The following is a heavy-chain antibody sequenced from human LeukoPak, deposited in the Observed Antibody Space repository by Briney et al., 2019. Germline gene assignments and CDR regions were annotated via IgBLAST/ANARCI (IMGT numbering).Heavy chain of an antibody. CDR2: IYYSGST. Sequence: SETLSLTCTVSGGSISSGDYYWSWIRQPPGKGLEWIGYIYYSGSTYYNPSLKSRVTISVDTSKNQFSLKLSSVTAAGTAVYYCARSIVGATGDYWGQGTLVTVSS. CDR3: ARSIVGATGDY. D-gene: IGHD1-26*01. CDR1: GGSISSGDYY. J-gene: IGHJ4*02. V-gene: IGHV4-30-4*08.